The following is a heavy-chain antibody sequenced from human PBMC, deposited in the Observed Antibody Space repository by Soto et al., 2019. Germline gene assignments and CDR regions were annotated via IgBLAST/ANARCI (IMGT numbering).Heavy chain of an antibody. Sequence: PSETLSLTCAVYGGSFSCYYWSWIRQPPGKGLEWIGEINHSGSTNYNPSLKSRVTISVDTSKNQFSLKLSSVTAADTAVYYCARLGFWSGYYGMDVWGQGTTVT. V-gene: IGHV4-34*01. D-gene: IGHD3-3*01. CDR3: ARLGFWSGYYGMDV. CDR1: GGSFSCYY. CDR2: INHSGST. J-gene: IGHJ6*02.